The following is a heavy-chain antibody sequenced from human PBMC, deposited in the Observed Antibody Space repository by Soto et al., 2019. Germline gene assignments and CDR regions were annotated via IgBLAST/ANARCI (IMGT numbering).Heavy chain of an antibody. V-gene: IGHV5-51*01. CDR3: ARLPRDCNKTSCYYADH. Sequence: HGESLKISCSGSGYDFNTNWFGWVRQLPGRGLEWVGIMYPGDSDTRYNPSLQGHVTLSVDVTVSTAFLQWRSLETSDTGMYFCARLPRDCNKTSCYYADHWGQGTQVTVSS. J-gene: IGHJ4*02. CDR1: GYDFNTNW. D-gene: IGHD3-3*01. CDR2: MYPGDSDT.